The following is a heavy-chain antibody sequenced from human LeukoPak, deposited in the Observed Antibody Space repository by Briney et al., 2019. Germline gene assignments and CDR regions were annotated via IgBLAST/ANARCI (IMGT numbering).Heavy chain of an antibody. Sequence: GGSLRLSCAASGFTFSSYGMHWVRQAPGKGLEWVAFIRYDGSNKYYGVSVKGRFTISRDNSKNTLYLQMSSLRAEDTAVYYCAKDPAHCGDDCYNFDCWGQGTLVTVSS. J-gene: IGHJ4*02. CDR1: GFTFSSYG. CDR3: AKDPAHCGDDCYNFDC. V-gene: IGHV3-30*02. CDR2: IRYDGSNK. D-gene: IGHD2-21*02.